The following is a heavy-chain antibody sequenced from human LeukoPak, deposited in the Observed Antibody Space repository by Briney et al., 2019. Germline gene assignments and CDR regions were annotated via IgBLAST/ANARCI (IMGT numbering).Heavy chain of an antibody. V-gene: IGHV3-30-3*01. Sequence: GGSLRLSCAASGFTFSSYAMHWVRQAPGKGLEWVAVISYDGSNKYYADSVKGRFTISKDNSKNTLYLQMNSLRAEDTAVYCCAREVVELTSPSYYFDYWGQGTLVTVSS. CDR2: ISYDGSNK. CDR3: AREVVELTSPSYYFDY. D-gene: IGHD1-1*01. J-gene: IGHJ4*02. CDR1: GFTFSSYA.